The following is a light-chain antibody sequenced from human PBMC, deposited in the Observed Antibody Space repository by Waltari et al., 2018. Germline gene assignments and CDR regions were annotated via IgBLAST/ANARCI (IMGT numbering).Light chain of an antibody. V-gene: IGLV2-14*03. CDR1: YSDVGRYAY. CDR3: SSHTSTSTHV. J-gene: IGLJ3*02. Sequence: QTALTQPASVSGSPGQSITISCSGTYSDVGRYAYVSWYQQHPGKAPRLLIYGVTNRPSGVSYRFSGSKSGYTASLTISGLQAEDEADYYCSSHTSTSTHVFGGGTTLTVL. CDR2: GVT.